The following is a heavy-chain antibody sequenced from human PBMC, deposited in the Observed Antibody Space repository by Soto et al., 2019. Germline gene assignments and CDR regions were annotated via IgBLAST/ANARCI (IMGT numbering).Heavy chain of an antibody. D-gene: IGHD3-10*01. CDR1: GFTFSNAW. CDR3: TVKRITMVRGVIDYFDY. Sequence: EVQLVESGGGLVKPGVSLRLSCAASGFTFSNAWMSWVRQAPGKGLEWVVRIKSKTDGGTTDYAAPVKGRFTISRDDSKNTLYLQINRLKTEDTSVYYWTVKRITMVRGVIDYFDYWGQGNMVTVSA. V-gene: IGHV3-15*01. J-gene: IGHJ4*02. CDR2: IKSKTDGGTT.